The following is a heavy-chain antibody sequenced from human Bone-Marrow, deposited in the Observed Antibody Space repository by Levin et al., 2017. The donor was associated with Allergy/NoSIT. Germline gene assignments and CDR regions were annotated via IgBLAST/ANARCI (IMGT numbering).Heavy chain of an antibody. Sequence: ASVKVSCKASGYTFTTYAMQWVRQAPGQGLEWMEWISTNTGNPGYAQGFRGWFVFSLDTSASTAYLQINNLETEDTAVYYCARAIGTCSSTTCYLAYWGQGTLVTVSS. CDR1: GYTFTTYA. D-gene: IGHD2-15*01. V-gene: IGHV7-4-1*02. CDR3: ARAIGTCSSTTCYLAY. CDR2: ISTNTGNP. J-gene: IGHJ4*02.